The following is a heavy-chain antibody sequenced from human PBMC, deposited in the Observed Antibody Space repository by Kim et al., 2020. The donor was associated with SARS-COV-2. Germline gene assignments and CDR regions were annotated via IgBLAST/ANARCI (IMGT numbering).Heavy chain of an antibody. J-gene: IGHJ4*02. V-gene: IGHV3-23*01. Sequence: SGTGRFTISRDNSKNTLYLQMNSLRAEDTAVYYCAKFFGIVVVITNFDYWGQGTLVTVSS. D-gene: IGHD3-22*01. CDR3: AKFFGIVVVITNFDY.